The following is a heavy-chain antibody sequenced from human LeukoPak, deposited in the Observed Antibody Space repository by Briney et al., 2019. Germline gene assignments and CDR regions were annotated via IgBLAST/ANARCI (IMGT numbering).Heavy chain of an antibody. CDR2: ISWNSGSI. V-gene: IGHV3-9*01. J-gene: IGHJ3*02. CDR1: GFTFDDYA. D-gene: IGHD5-24*01. CDR3: AKDNKMATFDAFDI. Sequence: GGSLRLSCAASGFTFDDYAMHWVRQAPGKGLEWVSGISWNSGSIGYADSVKGRFTISRDNAKNSLYLQMNSLRAEDTALYYCAKDNKMATFDAFDIWGQGTMVTVSS.